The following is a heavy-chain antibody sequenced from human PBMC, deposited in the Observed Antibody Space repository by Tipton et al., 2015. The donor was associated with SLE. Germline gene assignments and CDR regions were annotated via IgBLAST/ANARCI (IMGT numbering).Heavy chain of an antibody. CDR2: VIPIFGTA. D-gene: IGHD1-26*01. CDR3: ARLVGATTGASFDY. V-gene: IGHV1-69*01. CDR1: GGTFSSYA. Sequence: QSGAEVKKPGSSVKVSCKASGGTFSSYAISWVRRAPGQGLEWMGGVIPIFGTANYAQKFQGRVTITADESTSTAYMELSSLRSEDTAVYYCARLVGATTGASFDYWGQGTLVTVSS. J-gene: IGHJ4*02.